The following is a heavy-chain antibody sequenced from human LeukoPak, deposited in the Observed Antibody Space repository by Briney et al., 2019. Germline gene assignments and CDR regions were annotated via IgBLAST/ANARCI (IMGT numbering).Heavy chain of an antibody. CDR3: AKGGVATVDYFGY. Sequence: GGSLRLSCAASGFTFSTYAMSGVRQAPGKGLEWVAVISFDGRNKFYADSVKGRFTISRDDSKNTLYLQMNSLRAEDTALNYCAKGGVATVDYFGYWGQGSLVTVSS. CDR2: ISFDGRNK. V-gene: IGHV3-30*18. CDR1: GFTFSTYA. D-gene: IGHD5-12*01. J-gene: IGHJ4*02.